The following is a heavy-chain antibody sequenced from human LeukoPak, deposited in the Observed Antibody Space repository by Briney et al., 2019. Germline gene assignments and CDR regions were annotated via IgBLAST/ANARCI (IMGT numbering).Heavy chain of an antibody. V-gene: IGHV3-30-3*01. Sequence: GGSLRLSCAVSGFTFSTYAMHWVRQAPGKGLEWVAVISYDGTNKYYTDSVKGRFTISRDNSKNTLYLQMNSLRVEDTAMYYCTKDRSGTVQGSFGMDVWGQGTTVTVSS. CDR2: ISYDGTNK. CDR3: TKDRSGTVQGSFGMDV. CDR1: GFTFSTYA. J-gene: IGHJ6*02. D-gene: IGHD3-10*01.